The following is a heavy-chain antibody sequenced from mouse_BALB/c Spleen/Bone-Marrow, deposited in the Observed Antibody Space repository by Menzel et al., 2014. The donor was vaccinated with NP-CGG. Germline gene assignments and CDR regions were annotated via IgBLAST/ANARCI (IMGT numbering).Heavy chain of an antibody. Sequence: EVQLQQSGPELVKPGTSMKISCKASGYSFTGYTMNWVKQSHGKNLEWIGLIYPYNGGTTYNQKFKGKATFTIDKASSTAYMELLSLTSEDSAVHYCARSDYYGSSYKAWFTYWGQGTLVTVSA. V-gene: IGHV1-26*01. CDR2: IYPYNGGT. CDR3: ARSDYYGSSYKAWFTY. J-gene: IGHJ3*01. CDR1: GYSFTGYT. D-gene: IGHD1-1*01.